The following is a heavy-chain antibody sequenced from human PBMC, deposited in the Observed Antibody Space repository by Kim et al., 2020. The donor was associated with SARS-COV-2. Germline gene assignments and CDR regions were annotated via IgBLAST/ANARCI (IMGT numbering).Heavy chain of an antibody. J-gene: IGHJ4*02. V-gene: IGHV6-1*01. CDR2: N. D-gene: IGHD6-6*01. Sequence: NDDAVTVKSRLTSNPDTSKNQFSLQLNSVTPEDTAVYYCARGVYSSFYNYWGQGTLVTVSS. CDR3: ARGVYSSFYNY.